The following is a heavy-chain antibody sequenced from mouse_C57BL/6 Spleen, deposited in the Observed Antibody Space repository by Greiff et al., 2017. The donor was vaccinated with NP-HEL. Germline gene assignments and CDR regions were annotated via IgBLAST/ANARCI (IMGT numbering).Heavy chain of an antibody. CDR3: ARTYDDYDAGQFAY. D-gene: IGHD2-4*01. CDR1: GCTVTSDW. Sequence: QVQLQQPGAELVTPGVVGKMDGKVVGCTVTSDWRTWVRLVPGQGLHWLGDLYRVSGSTNYNEKFKSKATLTVDTSSSTAYMQLSSLTSEDSAVYYCARTYDDYDAGQFAYWGQGTLVTVSA. CDR2: LYRVSGST. V-gene: IGHV1-55*01. J-gene: IGHJ3*01.